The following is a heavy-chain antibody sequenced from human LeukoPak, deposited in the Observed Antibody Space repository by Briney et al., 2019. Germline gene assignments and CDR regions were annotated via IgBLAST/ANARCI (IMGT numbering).Heavy chain of an antibody. D-gene: IGHD6-25*01. J-gene: IGHJ4*02. Sequence: SSETLSLTCTVSGGSIGSSSYYWGWIRQPPGKGLEWIGSIYYSGSTYYNPSLKSRVTISVDTSKNQFSLKLSSVTAADTAVYYCARQRIPPYSSEYYFDYWGQGTLVTVSS. CDR3: ARQRIPPYSSEYYFDY. CDR2: IYYSGST. CDR1: GGSIGSSSYY. V-gene: IGHV4-39*01.